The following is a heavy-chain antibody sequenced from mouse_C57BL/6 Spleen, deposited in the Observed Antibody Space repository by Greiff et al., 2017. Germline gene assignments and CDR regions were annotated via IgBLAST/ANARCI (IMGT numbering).Heavy chain of an antibody. CDR3: TREGETGTSWFAY. Sequence: VQLQQSGAELVRPGASVTLSCKASGYTFTDYEMHWVKQTPVHGLEWIGAIDPETGGTAYNHKFKGKAILTADKSSSTAYMELRSLTSEDSAVYYCTREGETGTSWFAYWGQGTLVTVSA. CDR1: GYTFTDYE. V-gene: IGHV1-15*01. D-gene: IGHD4-1*01. J-gene: IGHJ3*01. CDR2: IDPETGGT.